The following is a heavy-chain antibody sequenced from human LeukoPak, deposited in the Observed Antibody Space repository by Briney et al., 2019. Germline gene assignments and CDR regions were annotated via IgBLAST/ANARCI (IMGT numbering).Heavy chain of an antibody. Sequence: GASVKVSCKASGYTFTSYGISWVRQAPGQGLEWMGWISAYNGNTNYAQKLQGRVTMTTDTSTSTAYMELRSLRSDDTAVYYCARDKGRGYYYGSGSYGIDYWGQGTLVTVSS. D-gene: IGHD3-10*01. J-gene: IGHJ4*02. V-gene: IGHV1-18*01. CDR2: ISAYNGNT. CDR3: ARDKGRGYYYGSGSYGIDY. CDR1: GYTFTSYG.